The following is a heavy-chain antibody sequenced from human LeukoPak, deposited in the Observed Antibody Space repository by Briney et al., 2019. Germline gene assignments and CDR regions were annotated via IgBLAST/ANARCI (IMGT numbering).Heavy chain of an antibody. CDR2: MNPNSGNT. CDR1: GYTFTSYD. V-gene: IGHV1-8*01. D-gene: IGHD2-15*01. J-gene: IGHJ4*02. CDR3: ARGPHRYCSGGSCVIDY. Sequence: GASAKVSCKASGYTFTSYDINWVRQATGQGLEWMGWMNPNSGNTGYAQKFQGRVTVTRNTSISTAYMELSSLRSEDTAVYYCARGPHRYCSGGSCVIDYWGQGTLVTVSS.